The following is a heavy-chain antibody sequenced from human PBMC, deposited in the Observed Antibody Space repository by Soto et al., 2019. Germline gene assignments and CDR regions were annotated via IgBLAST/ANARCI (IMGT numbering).Heavy chain of an antibody. V-gene: IGHV3-48*01. D-gene: IGHD5-18*01. CDR2: ISSSSSTI. Sequence: GGSLRLSCAASGFTFSSYSMNWVRQAPGKGLEWVSYISSSSSTIYYADSVKGRFTISRDNAKNSLYLQMNSLRAEDTAVYYCARDFFGISDTAMVPDAFDIWGQGTMVTVSS. J-gene: IGHJ3*02. CDR3: ARDFFGISDTAMVPDAFDI. CDR1: GFTFSSYS.